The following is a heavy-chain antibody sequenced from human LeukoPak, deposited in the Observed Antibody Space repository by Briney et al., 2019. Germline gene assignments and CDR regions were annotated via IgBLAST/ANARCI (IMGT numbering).Heavy chain of an antibody. Sequence: PSETLSLTCTVSGGSISSHYWSWIRQPPGKGLDWIGYIYYSGSTNYNPSLKSRVTISVDTSKNQFSLKLSSVTAADTAVYYCARIRSYSFDYWGQGTLVTVSS. CDR3: ARIRSYSFDY. CDR1: GGSISSHY. J-gene: IGHJ4*02. CDR2: IYYSGST. D-gene: IGHD1-26*01. V-gene: IGHV4-59*11.